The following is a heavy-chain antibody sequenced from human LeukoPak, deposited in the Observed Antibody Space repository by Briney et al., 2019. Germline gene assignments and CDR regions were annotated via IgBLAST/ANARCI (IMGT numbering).Heavy chain of an antibody. D-gene: IGHD2-2*01. J-gene: IGHJ6*02. V-gene: IGHV3-23*01. Sequence: GGSLRLSCAASGFTFSSYAMSWVRQAPGKGLEWVSAISGSGGSTYYADSVKGRFTISRDNSKNTLYLQMNSLRAEDTAAYYCAKDSSRRSTSFWDYYYGMDVWGQGTTVTVSS. CDR2: ISGSGGST. CDR3: AKDSSRRSTSFWDYYYGMDV. CDR1: GFTFSSYA.